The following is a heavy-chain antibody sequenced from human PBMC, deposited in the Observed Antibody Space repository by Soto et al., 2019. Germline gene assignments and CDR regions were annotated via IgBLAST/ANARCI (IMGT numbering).Heavy chain of an antibody. CDR1: GFTFDDYA. D-gene: IGHD3-22*01. V-gene: IGHV3-9*01. CDR3: AKDIEPHYYDSSGYYLDYYYGMDV. Sequence: GGSLRLSCAASGFTFDDYAMHWVRQAPGKGLEWVSGISWNSGSIGYADSVKGRFTISRDNAKNSLYLQMNSLRAEDTALYYCAKDIEPHYYDSSGYYLDYYYGMDVWGQGTTVTVSS. CDR2: ISWNSGSI. J-gene: IGHJ6*02.